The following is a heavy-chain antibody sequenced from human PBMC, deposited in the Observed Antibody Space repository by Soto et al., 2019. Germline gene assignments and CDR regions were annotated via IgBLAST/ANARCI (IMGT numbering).Heavy chain of an antibody. V-gene: IGHV1-46*01. CDR3: ASKLTIFGVVLYYYYYGMDV. CDR1: GYTFTSYY. J-gene: IGHJ6*02. Sequence: ASVKVSCKASGYTFTSYYMHWVRQAPGQGLEWMGIINPSGGSTSYAQKFQGRVTMTRDTSTSTVYMELSSLRSEDTAVYYCASKLTIFGVVLYYYYYGMDVWGQGTTVTVSS. D-gene: IGHD3-3*01. CDR2: INPSGGST.